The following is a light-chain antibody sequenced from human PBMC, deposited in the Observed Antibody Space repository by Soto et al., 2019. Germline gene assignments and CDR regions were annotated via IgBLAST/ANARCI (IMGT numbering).Light chain of an antibody. CDR3: QSYDSGLNGPYV. CDR2: SDN. Sequence: QSVLTQPPSVSGAPGQRVTISCTGSSSNIGAGKEVHWYQQLPGTAPKLLIYSDNTRPPGVPGRFSGSRSGASASLAITGLQTEDEADYYCQSYDSGLNGPYVFGTGTKLTVL. J-gene: IGLJ1*01. CDR1: SSNIGAGKE. V-gene: IGLV1-40*01.